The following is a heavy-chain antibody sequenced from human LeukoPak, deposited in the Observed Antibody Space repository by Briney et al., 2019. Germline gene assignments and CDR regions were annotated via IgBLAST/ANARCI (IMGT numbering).Heavy chain of an antibody. CDR1: GGSISSSSYY. J-gene: IGHJ4*02. Sequence: SETLSLTCTVSGGSISSSSYYWGWIRQPPGKGLERIGSIYYSGSTYYNPSLKSRVTISVDASKNQFSLKLSSVTAADAAVYYCAGDSSPKKSFDYWGQGTLVTVSS. CDR2: IYYSGST. V-gene: IGHV4-39*01. CDR3: AGDSSPKKSFDY. D-gene: IGHD3-22*01.